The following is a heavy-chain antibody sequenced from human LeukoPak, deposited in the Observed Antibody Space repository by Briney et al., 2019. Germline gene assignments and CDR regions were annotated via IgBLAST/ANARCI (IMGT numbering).Heavy chain of an antibody. Sequence: GGSLRLSCAASGFTFSSYGMHWVRQAPGKGLEWVAFIRYDGSNKYYADSVKGRFTISRDNSKNTLYLQMNSLRAEDTAVYYCARVEDYDILTGFDYWGQGTLVTVPS. CDR1: GFTFSSYG. V-gene: IGHV3-30*02. CDR3: ARVEDYDILTGFDY. J-gene: IGHJ4*02. D-gene: IGHD3-9*01. CDR2: IRYDGSNK.